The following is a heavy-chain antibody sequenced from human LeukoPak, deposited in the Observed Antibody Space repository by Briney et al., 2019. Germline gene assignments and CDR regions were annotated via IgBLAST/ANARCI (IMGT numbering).Heavy chain of an antibody. CDR2: IYNSGRP. J-gene: IGHJ5*02. V-gene: IGHV4-4*07. Sequence: SETLSLTCTVSGGSISGYHWSWIRQAAGKGLEWIGRIYNSGRPDYNPSLKSRVIMSVDTPKNQLSLKLRSVTAADTAVYYCARAQYGTFSRFDPWGQGILVTVSS. CDR1: GGSISGYH. D-gene: IGHD6-6*01. CDR3: ARAQYGTFSRFDP.